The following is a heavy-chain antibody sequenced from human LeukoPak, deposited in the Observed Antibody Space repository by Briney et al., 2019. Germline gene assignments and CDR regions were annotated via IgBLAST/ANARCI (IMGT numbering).Heavy chain of an antibody. D-gene: IGHD3-10*01. V-gene: IGHV4-34*01. Sequence: SETLSLTCAVYGGSFSGYYWSWIRQPPGKGLEWIGEINHSGSTNYNPSLKSRVTISVDTSKNQSSLKLSSVTAADTAVYYCARGGALLWFGELQGGMDVWGQGTTVTVSS. CDR3: ARGGALLWFGELQGGMDV. J-gene: IGHJ6*02. CDR2: INHSGST. CDR1: GGSFSGYY.